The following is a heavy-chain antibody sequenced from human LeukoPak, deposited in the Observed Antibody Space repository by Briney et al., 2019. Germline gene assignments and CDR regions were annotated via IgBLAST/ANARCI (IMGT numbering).Heavy chain of an antibody. D-gene: IGHD3-10*01. Sequence: HPGGSLRLSCAASGFPFSTYDMHWVRQAPDKGLQWVAVISSDGYRTDYPDSVRGRFTISRDNFKNTVDLQMISVTAEDTAMYFCAEGLGTGSVLARPLHYWGQGTLVTVSS. CDR1: GFPFSTYD. CDR3: AEGLGTGSVLARPLHY. J-gene: IGHJ4*02. CDR2: ISSDGYRT. V-gene: IGHV3-30*18.